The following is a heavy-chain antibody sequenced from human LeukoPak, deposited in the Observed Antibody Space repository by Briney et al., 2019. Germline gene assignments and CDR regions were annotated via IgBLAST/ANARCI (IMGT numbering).Heavy chain of an antibody. CDR2: IIPIFGTA. CDR3: AGGPLYCSSTSCYSFKRNWFDP. V-gene: IGHV1-69*05. CDR1: GGTFSSYA. D-gene: IGHD2-2*01. J-gene: IGHJ5*02. Sequence: ASVKVSCKASGGTFSSYAISWVRQAPGQGLEWMREIIPIFGTANYAQKFQGRVTITTDDSTSTAYMELSSLRSEDTAVYYCAGGPLYCSSTSCYSFKRNWFDPWGQGTLVTVSS.